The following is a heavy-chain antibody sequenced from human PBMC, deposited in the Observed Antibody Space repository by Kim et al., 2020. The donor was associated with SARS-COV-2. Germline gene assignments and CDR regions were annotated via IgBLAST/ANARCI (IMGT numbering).Heavy chain of an antibody. CDR2: ST. D-gene: IGHD5-12*01. Sequence: STSSNPSLKSRVTISVDTSKNQFSLKLSSVTAADTAVYYCASYMATIGYWGQGTLVTVSS. V-gene: IGHV4-39*01. CDR3: ASYMATIGY. J-gene: IGHJ4*02.